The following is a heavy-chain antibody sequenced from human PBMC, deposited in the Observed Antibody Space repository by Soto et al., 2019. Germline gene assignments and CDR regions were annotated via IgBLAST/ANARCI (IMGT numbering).Heavy chain of an antibody. CDR3: ARSRNGEFDY. V-gene: IGHV3-7*01. Sequence: EVQLVESGGDLVQPGESLRLSCAASGFTFSSYYMSWVRQAPGTGLEWVANIKQDARDKFYVDSVKDRFTISRDNAQNVLFLQMKSLRVEDTAVYYCARSRNGEFDYWGQGTLVTVSS. CDR2: IKQDARDK. CDR1: GFTFSSYY. D-gene: IGHD2-8*01. J-gene: IGHJ4*02.